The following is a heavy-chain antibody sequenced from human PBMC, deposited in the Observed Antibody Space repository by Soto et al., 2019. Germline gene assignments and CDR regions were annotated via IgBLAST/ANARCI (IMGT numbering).Heavy chain of an antibody. Sequence: QITLKESGPTLVKPTQTLTLTCTFSGFSLSTSGVGVGWIRQPPGKALEWLALIYWDDDKRYSPSLKSRLTITKDTSKNQVVLTMTNMDPVDTATYYCVHHSSGWSNGDYWGQGTLVTVSS. V-gene: IGHV2-5*02. J-gene: IGHJ4*02. D-gene: IGHD6-19*01. CDR1: GFSLSTSGVG. CDR3: VHHSSGWSNGDY. CDR2: IYWDDDK.